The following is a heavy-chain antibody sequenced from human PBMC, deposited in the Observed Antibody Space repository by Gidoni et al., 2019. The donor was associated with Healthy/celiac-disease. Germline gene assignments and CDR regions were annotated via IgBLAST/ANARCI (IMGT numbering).Heavy chain of an antibody. Sequence: QVQLVQSGAEVQKPGASVQVSCKASGYSFTGYYMHWVRQAPGQGLEWMGWINPNSGGTNYAQKFQGWVTMTRDTSISTAYMELSRLRSDDTAVYYCARAYYDSSGYYGGHFDYWGQGTLVTVSS. J-gene: IGHJ4*02. V-gene: IGHV1-2*04. CDR1: GYSFTGYY. CDR3: ARAYYDSSGYYGGHFDY. CDR2: INPNSGGT. D-gene: IGHD3-22*01.